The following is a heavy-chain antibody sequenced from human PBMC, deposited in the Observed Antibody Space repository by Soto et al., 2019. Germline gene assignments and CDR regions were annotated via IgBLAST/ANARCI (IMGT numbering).Heavy chain of an antibody. D-gene: IGHD3-10*01. CDR3: ARQGFGPLHGLVDV. J-gene: IGHJ6*02. CDR2: VHHSWGS. Sequence: QVQLQESGPGLVKPSETLSLSCTVSGGSISSYYWSWFRQSPGKRMEWIGYVHHSWGSSYNPSLQSRVARSLDTSKSQFSLKVTPVTATDTAVYYCARQGFGPLHGLVDVWGQGTTVTVSS. V-gene: IGHV4-59*08. CDR1: GGSISSYY.